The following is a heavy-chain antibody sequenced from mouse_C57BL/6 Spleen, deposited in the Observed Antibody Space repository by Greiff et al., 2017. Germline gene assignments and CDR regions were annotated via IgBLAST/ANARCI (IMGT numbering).Heavy chain of an antibody. J-gene: IGHJ1*03. V-gene: IGHV6-3*01. D-gene: IGHD4-1*01. CDR2: IRLKSDNYET. CDR1: GFTFSNYW. CDR3: AGLTRSYWYFDV. Sequence: EVKVEESGGGLVQPGGSMKLSCVASGFTFSNYWMHWVRQSPEKGLEWVGQIRLKSDNYETHYAESVKGRFTISRDDSKSSVYLQMINLRAEDTGIYYCAGLTRSYWYFDVWGTGTTVTVSS.